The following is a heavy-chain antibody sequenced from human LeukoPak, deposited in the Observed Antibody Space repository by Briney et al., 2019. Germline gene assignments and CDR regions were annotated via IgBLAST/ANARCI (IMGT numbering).Heavy chain of an antibody. CDR1: SGSISSYY. CDR3: ARLKLLWFGELLSAFDI. Sequence: SETLSLTCTVSSGSISSYYWSWIRQPPGKGLEWIGYIFYSGSTNYNPSLKSRVTISVDTSKNQFSLKLSSVTAADTAVYYCARLKLLWFGELLSAFDIWGQGTMVTVSS. CDR2: IFYSGST. J-gene: IGHJ3*02. V-gene: IGHV4-59*08. D-gene: IGHD3-10*01.